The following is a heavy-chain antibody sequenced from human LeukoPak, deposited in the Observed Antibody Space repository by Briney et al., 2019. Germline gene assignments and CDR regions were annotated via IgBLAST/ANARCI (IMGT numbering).Heavy chain of an antibody. CDR1: GFTFSSYS. V-gene: IGHV3-21*01. CDR3: ARLSSTSCYGCMDV. D-gene: IGHD2-2*01. CDR2: ISSSSSYI. Sequence: PGGSLRLSCAASGFTFSSYSMNWVRQAPGKGLEWVSSISSSSSYIYYADSVKGRFTISRDNSKNTLYLQMNSLRAEDTAVYYCARLSSTSCYGCMDVWGKGTTVTVSS. J-gene: IGHJ6*03.